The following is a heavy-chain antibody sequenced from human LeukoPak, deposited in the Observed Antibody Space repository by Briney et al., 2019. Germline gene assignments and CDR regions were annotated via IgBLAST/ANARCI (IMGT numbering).Heavy chain of an antibody. Sequence: SETLSLTCTVSGGSISSGGYYWSWIRQHPGKGLEWIGYIYYSGSTNYNPSLKSRVTISVDTSKNQFSLKLSSVTAADTAVYYCARGSYDFWSGYYTHRYYFDYWGQGTLVTVSS. D-gene: IGHD3-3*01. CDR3: ARGSYDFWSGYYTHRYYFDY. J-gene: IGHJ4*02. CDR2: IYYSGST. V-gene: IGHV4-61*08. CDR1: GGSISSGGYY.